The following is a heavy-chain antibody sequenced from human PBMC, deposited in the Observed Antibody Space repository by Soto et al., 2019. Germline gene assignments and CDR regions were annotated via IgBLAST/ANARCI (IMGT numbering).Heavy chain of an antibody. V-gene: IGHV4-31*03. J-gene: IGHJ6*04. D-gene: IGHD5-18*01. CDR3: ARDEEVNYRYVGGSEYHYGLDG. Sequence: TLSLTCTSPCYSISNGGYYWTSIRQHPGKGLEWIGYIYYTGSTYYSPSLKSRVTISVDTSKNQFSLKLRSVTAADTAVYYCARDEEVNYRYVGGSEYHYGLDGGGKG. CDR2: IYYTGST. CDR1: CYSISNGGYY.